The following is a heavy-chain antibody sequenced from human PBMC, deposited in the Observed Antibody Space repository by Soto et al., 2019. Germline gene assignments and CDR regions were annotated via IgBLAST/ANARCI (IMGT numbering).Heavy chain of an antibody. CDR2: IYYSGST. CDR1: GGSISSGDCY. Sequence: TLSLTCTVSGGSISSGDCYWSWIRQPPGQGLEWIGYIYYSGSTYYNPSLKSRVTISVDTSKNQFSLKLSSVTAADTAVYYCARARESKIVYGYHRGYFDYWGQGTLVTVSS. CDR3: ARARESKIVYGYHRGYFDY. J-gene: IGHJ4*02. D-gene: IGHD5-18*01. V-gene: IGHV4-30-4*01.